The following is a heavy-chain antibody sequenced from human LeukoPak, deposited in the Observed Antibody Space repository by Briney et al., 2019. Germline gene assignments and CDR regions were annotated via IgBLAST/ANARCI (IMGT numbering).Heavy chain of an antibody. CDR1: GFTVSRNY. CDR3: ARYYYYDGSSYYHHFDY. V-gene: IGHV3-53*01. J-gene: IGHJ4*02. Sequence: GGSLRLSCAASGFTVSRNYMSWVRQAPGKGLGWVSVIYSGGSTYYADSVKGRFTISRDNSKNTLYLQMNSLRAEDTAVYYCARYYYYDGSSYYHHFDYWGQGTLVTVSS. CDR2: IYSGGST. D-gene: IGHD3-22*01.